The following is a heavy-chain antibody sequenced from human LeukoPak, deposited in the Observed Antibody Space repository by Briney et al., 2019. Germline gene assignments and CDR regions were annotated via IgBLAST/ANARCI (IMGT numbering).Heavy chain of an antibody. D-gene: IGHD6-25*01. CDR1: GGSISSYY. J-gene: IGHJ3*02. CDR2: IYYSGST. Sequence: SETLSLTCTVSGGSISSYYWSWIRQPPGKGLEWIGYIYYSGSTNYNPSLKSRVTISVDTSKNQFSLKLSSVTAADTAVYYCARGRIAEANTGAFDIWGQGTMVPVSS. V-gene: IGHV4-59*01. CDR3: ARGRIAEANTGAFDI.